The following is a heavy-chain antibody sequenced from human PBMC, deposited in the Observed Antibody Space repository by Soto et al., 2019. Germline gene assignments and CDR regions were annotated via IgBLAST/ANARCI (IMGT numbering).Heavy chain of an antibody. CDR3: ARAISSGYYPFFDY. CDR2: INPNSGGT. Sequence: ASVKVSCKASGYTFTGYYMHWVRQAPGQGLEWMGWINPNSGGTNYAQKFQGWVTMTRDTSISTAYVELSRLRSDDTAVYYCARAISSGYYPFFDYWGQGTLVTVSS. D-gene: IGHD3-22*01. V-gene: IGHV1-2*04. CDR1: GYTFTGYY. J-gene: IGHJ4*02.